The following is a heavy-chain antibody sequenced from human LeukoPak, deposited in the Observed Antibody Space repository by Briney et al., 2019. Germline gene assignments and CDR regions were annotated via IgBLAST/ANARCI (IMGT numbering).Heavy chain of an antibody. V-gene: IGHV4-39*01. Sequence: SQTLSLTCSVSGGSVNSQTYYWGWIRQPPGKGLEWIGSIYYSGSTYYNPSLKSRVTISVDTSKNQFSLKLSSVTAADTAVYYCARHLLAAPVGNDWGQGTLVTVSS. D-gene: IGHD6-6*01. CDR3: ARHLLAAPVGND. CDR2: IYYSGST. J-gene: IGHJ4*02. CDR1: GGSVNSQTYY.